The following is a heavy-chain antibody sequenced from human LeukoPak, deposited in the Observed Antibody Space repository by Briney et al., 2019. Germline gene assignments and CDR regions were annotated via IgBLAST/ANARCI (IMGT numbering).Heavy chain of an antibody. CDR2: IYYSGST. CDR1: GGSLSSYY. J-gene: IGHJ4*02. V-gene: IGHV4-59*01. D-gene: IGHD6-13*01. Sequence: PSETLSLTCTVSGGSLSSYYWSWIRQPPGKGLKWIWYIYYSGSTNYNPSLKSRVTISVDTSKNQFSLKLSSVSAADTAVYYCARGLGVAAADNWGQGILVTVSS. CDR3: ARGLGVAAADN.